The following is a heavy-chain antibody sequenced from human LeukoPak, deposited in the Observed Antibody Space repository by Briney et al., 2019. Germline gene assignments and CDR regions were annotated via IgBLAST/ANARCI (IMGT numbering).Heavy chain of an antibody. V-gene: IGHV3-9*03. D-gene: IGHD3-22*01. CDR3: AKDMGYYYDSSRAFDI. Sequence: GGSLRLSCAASGFRFDDYAMHWVRQAPGKGLEWVSGISWNSGSIGYADSVKGRFTISRDNAKNSLYLQMNSLRTEDMALYYCAKDMGYYYDSSRAFDIWGQGTMVAVSS. CDR2: ISWNSGSI. CDR1: GFRFDDYA. J-gene: IGHJ3*02.